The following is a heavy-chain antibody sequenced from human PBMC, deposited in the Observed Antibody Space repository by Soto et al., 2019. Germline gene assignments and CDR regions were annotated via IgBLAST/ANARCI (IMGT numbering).Heavy chain of an antibody. CDR2: IAGSSGNT. CDR3: AKVFYSGNKGYFDF. CDR1: GFTFSSYA. J-gene: IGHJ4*02. Sequence: EVQVLESGGDLVQPGGSLRLSCAASGFTFSSYAMNWVRQAPGRGLEWVSLIAGSSGNTYYADSVKGRFTISRDNSKNTVSLQMNSLRAEDTAVYYCAKVFYSGNKGYFDFWGQGTLVTVSS. D-gene: IGHD1-26*01. V-gene: IGHV3-23*01.